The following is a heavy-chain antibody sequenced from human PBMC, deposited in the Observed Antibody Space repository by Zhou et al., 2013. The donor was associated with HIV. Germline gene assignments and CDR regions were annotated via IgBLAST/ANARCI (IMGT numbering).Heavy chain of an antibody. CDR1: GHTFTSYD. J-gene: IGHJ5*02. Sequence: QVQLVQSGAEVKKPGASVKVSCKASGHTFTSYDINWVRQATGQGLEWMGWMNPNSGNTGYAQKFQGRVTITRNTSISTAYMELSSLRSEDTAVYFCARAPYGSGGILSYNWFDPWGQGTLVTVSS. CDR3: ARAPYGSGGILSYNWFDP. CDR2: MNPNSGNT. D-gene: IGHD3-10*01. V-gene: IGHV1-8*03.